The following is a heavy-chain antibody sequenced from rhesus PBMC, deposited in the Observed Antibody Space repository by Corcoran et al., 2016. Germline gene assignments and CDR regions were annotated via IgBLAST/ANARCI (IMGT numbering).Heavy chain of an antibody. D-gene: IGHD6-25*01. V-gene: IGHV4-127*01. Sequence: QVQLQESGPGLVKPSETLSLTCAVSGYSISSGYGWSWIRQPPGKGLEGIGYIGGSSGTTNNNPAPKSRVTIQKDTSKNQCSLKRSSVTAADTAVYYCARAPRLRERQLRGNSLDVWGRGVLVTVSS. CDR3: ARAPRLRERQLRGNSLDV. J-gene: IGHJ5-2*02. CDR2: IGGSSGTT. CDR1: GYSISSGYG.